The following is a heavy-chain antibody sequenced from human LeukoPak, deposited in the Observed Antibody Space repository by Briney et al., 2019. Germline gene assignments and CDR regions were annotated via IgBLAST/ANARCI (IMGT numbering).Heavy chain of an antibody. CDR2: ISAYNGNT. CDR1: GYTFTSYG. V-gene: IGHV1-18*01. CDR3: GRDYYDSSGYYED. J-gene: IGHJ4*02. D-gene: IGHD3-22*01. Sequence: VASVKVSCKASGYTFTSYGISWVRQAPGQGLEWMGWISAYNGNTNYAQKLQGRVTMTTDTSTSTAHMELRSLRSDDTAVYYCGRDYYDSSGYYEDWGQGTLVTVSS.